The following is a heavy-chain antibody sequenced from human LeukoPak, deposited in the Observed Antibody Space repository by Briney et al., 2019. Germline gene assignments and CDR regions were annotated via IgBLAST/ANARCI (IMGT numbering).Heavy chain of an antibody. Sequence: SETLSLTCTVSGGSISSHYWSWIRQPPGKGLEWIGYIYYSGSTNYNPSLKSRVTISVDTSKNQFSLKLSSVTAADTAVYYCARGDGVAGSEPLDYWGQGTLVTVSS. CDR2: IYYSGST. D-gene: IGHD6-19*01. CDR3: ARGDGVAGSEPLDY. V-gene: IGHV4-59*11. J-gene: IGHJ4*02. CDR1: GGSISSHY.